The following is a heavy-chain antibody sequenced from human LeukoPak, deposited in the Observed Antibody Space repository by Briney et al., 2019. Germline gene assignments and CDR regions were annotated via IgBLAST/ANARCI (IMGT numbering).Heavy chain of an antibody. V-gene: IGHV1-46*01. J-gene: IGHJ4*02. CDR3: ARFIVGATYFDY. CDR2: INPGGGST. CDR1: GYTFTSYY. D-gene: IGHD1-26*01. Sequence: ASVKVSCKASGYTFTSYYMHWVRQAPGQGLEWMGIINPGGGSTSYAQKFQGRVTMTRDTSTSTVYMELSSLRSKDTAVYYCARFIVGATYFDYWGQGTLVTVSS.